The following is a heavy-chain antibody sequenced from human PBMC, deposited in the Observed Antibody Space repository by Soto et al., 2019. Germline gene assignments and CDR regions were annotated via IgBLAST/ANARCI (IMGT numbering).Heavy chain of an antibody. V-gene: IGHV1-8*01. Sequence: VASVQVSCKASGYTFTSYDINWVRQATGQGLEWMGWMNPNSGNTGYAQKFQGRVTMTRNTSISTAYMELSSLRSEDAAVYYCARDSDSGYDFLARGPYYYYGMDVWGQGTTVTVSS. D-gene: IGHD5-12*01. CDR2: MNPNSGNT. J-gene: IGHJ6*02. CDR3: ARDSDSGYDFLARGPYYYYGMDV. CDR1: GYTFTSYD.